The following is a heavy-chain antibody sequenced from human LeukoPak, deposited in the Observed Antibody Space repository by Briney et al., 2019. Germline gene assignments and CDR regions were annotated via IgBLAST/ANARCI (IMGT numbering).Heavy chain of an antibody. D-gene: IGHD5-24*01. CDR1: GGSIISYY. J-gene: IGHJ4*02. V-gene: IGHV4-59*01. Sequence: SETLSLTCTVSGGSIISYYWSWIRQPPGKGLEWIGYIYYSGSTNYNPSLKSRVTISVDTSKNQFSLKLSSVTAADTAVYYCAGRDGYNGVFDYWGQGTLVTVSS. CDR2: IYYSGST. CDR3: AGRDGYNGVFDY.